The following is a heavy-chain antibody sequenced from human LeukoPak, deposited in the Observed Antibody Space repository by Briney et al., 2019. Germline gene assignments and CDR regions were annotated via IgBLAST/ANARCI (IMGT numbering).Heavy chain of an antibody. CDR1: GYTFTSYG. J-gene: IGHJ4*02. V-gene: IGHV1-18*01. CDR2: ISAYNGNT. D-gene: IGHD3-22*01. CDR3: ARVYYDSSGYYSFDY. Sequence: ASVKVSCKASGYTFTSYGISWVRQAPGQGLEWMGWISAYNGNTNYAQKLQGRVTMTTDTSTCTAYMKLRSLRSDDTAVYYCARVYYDSSGYYSFDYWGQGTLVTVSS.